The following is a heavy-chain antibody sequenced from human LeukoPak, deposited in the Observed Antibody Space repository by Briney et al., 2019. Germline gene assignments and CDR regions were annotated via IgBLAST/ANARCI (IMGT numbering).Heavy chain of an antibody. Sequence: GESLKISCKGSGYSFTSYWIGWVRQIPGEGLEWMGIIYPGDSDTRYSPSFQGQVTISADKSISTAYLQWSSLKASDTAMYYCARTRITMIGRDAFDIWGQGTMVTVSS. CDR2: IYPGDSDT. CDR1: GYSFTSYW. J-gene: IGHJ3*02. V-gene: IGHV5-51*01. D-gene: IGHD3-10*02. CDR3: ARTRITMIGRDAFDI.